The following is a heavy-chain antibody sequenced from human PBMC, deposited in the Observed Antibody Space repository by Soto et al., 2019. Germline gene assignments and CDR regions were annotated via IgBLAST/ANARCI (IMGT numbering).Heavy chain of an antibody. V-gene: IGHV4-31*03. Sequence: QVQLQESGPGLVKPSQTLSLTCTVSGGSISSGGYYWSWIRQHPGKGLEWIGYIYYSGSTYYNPSLKSRVTISVDTSKNQCSLKLSSVTAADTAVYYCARAPAVLGAAAGTWFDPWGQGTLVTVSS. J-gene: IGHJ5*02. D-gene: IGHD6-13*01. CDR3: ARAPAVLGAAAGTWFDP. CDR1: GGSISSGGYY. CDR2: IYYSGST.